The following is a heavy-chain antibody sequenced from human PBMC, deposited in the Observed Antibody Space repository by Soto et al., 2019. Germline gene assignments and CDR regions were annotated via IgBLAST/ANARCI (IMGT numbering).Heavy chain of an antibody. J-gene: IGHJ4*02. CDR2: IYYSGST. V-gene: IGHV4-31*03. D-gene: IGHD3-3*01. CDR3: ARVIGHYDFWSGYTSGHYFDY. CDR1: GGSISSGGYY. Sequence: SETLSLTCTVSGGSISSGGYYWSWIRQHPGKGMEWIGYIYYSGSTYYNPSLKSRVTISVDRSKNQFSLKLSSVTAADTAVYYCARVIGHYDFWSGYTSGHYFDYWGQGTLVTVSS.